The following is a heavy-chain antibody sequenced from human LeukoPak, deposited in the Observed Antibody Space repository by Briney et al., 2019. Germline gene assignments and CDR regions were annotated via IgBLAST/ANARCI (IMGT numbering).Heavy chain of an antibody. J-gene: IGHJ5*02. D-gene: IGHD2-2*02. CDR2: INPNSGGT. Sequence: GASVKVSCKASGYTFTGYYMHWVRQAPGQGLEWMGWINPNSGGTNYAQKFQGRVTMTRDTSISTAYMELSRLRSDDTAVYYCARDFGVVPAAISYWFDPWGQGTLVTVSS. CDR1: GYTFTGYY. CDR3: ARDFGVVPAAISYWFDP. V-gene: IGHV1-2*02.